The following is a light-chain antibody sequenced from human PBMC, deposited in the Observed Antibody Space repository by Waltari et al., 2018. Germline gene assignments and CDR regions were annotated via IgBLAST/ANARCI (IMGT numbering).Light chain of an antibody. Sequence: SYVLPPPPPVSVAPGQTARATCGGNNIGSKSVHWYQQRPGKAPILALYDDSDRPSGIPDRFSGSNSGNTATLTISRVEAGDEADYYCQVWEGRTDVVFGGGTKLTVL. CDR1: NIGSKS. CDR2: DDS. J-gene: IGLJ2*01. CDR3: QVWEGRTDVV. V-gene: IGLV3-21*02.